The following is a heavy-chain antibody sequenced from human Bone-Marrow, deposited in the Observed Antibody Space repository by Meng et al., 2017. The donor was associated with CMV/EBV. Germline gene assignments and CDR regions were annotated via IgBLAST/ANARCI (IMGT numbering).Heavy chain of an antibody. Sequence: SETLSLTCAVYGGSFSGYYWSWIRQPPGKGLEWIGEINHSGSTNYNPSLKSRVTMSVDTSKNQFSLKLSSVTAADTAVYYCARGLWSGYPRSWGQGTLVTVSS. V-gene: IGHV4-34*01. CDR2: INHSGST. D-gene: IGHD3-3*01. CDR1: GGSFSGYY. J-gene: IGHJ4*02. CDR3: ARGLWSGYPRS.